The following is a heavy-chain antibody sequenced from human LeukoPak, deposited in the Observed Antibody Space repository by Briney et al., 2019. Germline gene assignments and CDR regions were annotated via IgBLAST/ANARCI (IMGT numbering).Heavy chain of an antibody. Sequence: GASVKVSCKASGYTFTSYGISWVRQAPGQGLEWMGWISAYNGNTNYAQKLQGRVTMTTDTSTSTAYMELRSLRSDDTAVYYCARDPGYHPGLYSSSWTVNFDYWGQGTLVTVSS. V-gene: IGHV1-18*01. J-gene: IGHJ4*02. CDR3: ARDPGYHPGLYSSSWTVNFDY. CDR1: GYTFTSYG. CDR2: ISAYNGNT. D-gene: IGHD6-13*01.